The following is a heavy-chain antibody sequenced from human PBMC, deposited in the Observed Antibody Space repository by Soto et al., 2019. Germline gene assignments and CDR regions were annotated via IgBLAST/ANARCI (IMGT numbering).Heavy chain of an antibody. D-gene: IGHD3-9*01. CDR3: AKDLGNDILTGYLYYYGMDV. CDR1: EFTFGNYA. V-gene: IGHV3-23*01. J-gene: IGHJ6*02. Sequence: GGSLRLSCSASEFTFGNYAMHCVRQAPGKGLEWVSAISGSGGSTYYADSVKGRFTISRDNSKNTLYLQMNSLRAEDTAVYYCAKDLGNDILTGYLYYYGMDVWGQGTTVTVSS. CDR2: ISGSGGST.